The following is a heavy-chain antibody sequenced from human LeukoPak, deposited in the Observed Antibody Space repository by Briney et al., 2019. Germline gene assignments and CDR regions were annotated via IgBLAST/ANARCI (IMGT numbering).Heavy chain of an antibody. V-gene: IGHV3-7*01. D-gene: IGHD1-26*01. J-gene: IGHJ4*02. CDR3: ARAGWELPDGFDY. Sequence: GGSLRLSCAASGFAFSSYWMSWVRQAPGKGLEGVATIRQDGIEKYDVDSVKGRFTISRDNAKNSLYLQMNSLRGEDTAAYYCARAGWELPDGFDYWGQGTLVTVSS. CDR1: GFAFSSYW. CDR2: IRQDGIEK.